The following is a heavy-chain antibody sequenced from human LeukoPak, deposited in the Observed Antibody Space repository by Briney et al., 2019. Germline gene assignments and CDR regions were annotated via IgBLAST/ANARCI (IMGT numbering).Heavy chain of an antibody. V-gene: IGHV4-38-2*01. CDR3: VRLAALRGFYYYMDV. D-gene: IGHD6-25*01. CDR2: VYRNGNT. J-gene: IGHJ6*03. Sequence: SETLFLTCSVSGYSISSGYYWGWIRQPPGKGLEWVANVYRNGNTYYSPSLESRVTISVDTSKNLFSLKLSSLSAADTTVYYCVRLAALRGFYYYMDVWGKGTAVTVSS. CDR1: GYSISSGYY.